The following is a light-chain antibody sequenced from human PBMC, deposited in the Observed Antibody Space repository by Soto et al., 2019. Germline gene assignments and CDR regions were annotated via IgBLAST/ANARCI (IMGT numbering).Light chain of an antibody. CDR3: QQRSDWPIFT. Sequence: EIVLTQSPVTLSLSPGERATLSCRASQSVNSYLAWYQQKPCQAPRLLIYDASNRATGIPPRFSGSGSVTDFTLTISSLEPEDFAVYYCQQRSDWPIFTFGPGTKVDIK. V-gene: IGKV3-11*01. CDR1: QSVNSY. J-gene: IGKJ3*01. CDR2: DAS.